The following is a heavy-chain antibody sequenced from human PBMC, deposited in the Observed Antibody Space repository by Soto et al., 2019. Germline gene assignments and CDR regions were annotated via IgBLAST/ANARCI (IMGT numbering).Heavy chain of an antibody. D-gene: IGHD1-7*01. CDR3: ASRDPGTSVDY. CDR2: IYRTGST. J-gene: IGHJ4*02. Sequence: SSETLSLTCAVSGGSFTSNNWWTWVRQPPGQGLEWIGEIYRTGSTNYNPSLKSRVTISLDKSENQFPLKVTSLTAADTAVYYCASRDPGTSVDYWGQGTLVTVSS. V-gene: IGHV4-4*02. CDR1: GGSFTSNNW.